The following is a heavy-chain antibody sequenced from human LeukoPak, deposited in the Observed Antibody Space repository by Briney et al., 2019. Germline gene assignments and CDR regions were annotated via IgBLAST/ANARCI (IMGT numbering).Heavy chain of an antibody. J-gene: IGHJ4*02. CDR3: ARGLVSCSGGSCYRRNYYFDY. CDR1: GGSFSGYY. CDR2: INHSGST. V-gene: IGHV4-34*01. D-gene: IGHD2-15*01. Sequence: SETLSLTCAVYGGSFSGYYWSRIRQPPGKGLEWIGEINHSGSTNYNPSLKSRVTISVDTSKNQFSLKLSSVTAADTAVYYCARGLVSCSGGSCYRRNYYFDYWGQGTLVTVSS.